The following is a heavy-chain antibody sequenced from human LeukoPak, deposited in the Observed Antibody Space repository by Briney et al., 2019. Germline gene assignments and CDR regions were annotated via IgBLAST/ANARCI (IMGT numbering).Heavy chain of an antibody. V-gene: IGHV1-69*01. CDR2: IIPIFGTA. D-gene: IGHD3-10*01. CDR3: ARLITMVRGVIITFYGMDV. J-gene: IGHJ6*02. Sequence: SVKVSCKASGGTFSSYAISWVRQAPGQGLEWMGGIIPIFGTANYAQKFQGRVTITADESTSTAYMELSCLRSEDTAVYYCARLITMVRGVIITFYGMDVWGQGTTVTVSS. CDR1: GGTFSSYA.